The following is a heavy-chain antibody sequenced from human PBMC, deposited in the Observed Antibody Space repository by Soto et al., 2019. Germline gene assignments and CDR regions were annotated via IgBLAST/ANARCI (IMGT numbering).Heavy chain of an antibody. CDR3: ATGGLYCSGGSCYSVIDWYFDL. CDR1: GYTFTSYD. V-gene: IGHV1-8*01. CDR2: MNPNSGNT. D-gene: IGHD2-15*01. J-gene: IGHJ2*01. Sequence: QVQLVQSGAEVKKPGASVKVSCKASGYTFTSYDINWVRQATGQGLEWMGWMNPNSGNTGYAQKFQGRVTLTRNHSNSKAYMELGSLRSEDTAVYYCATGGLYCSGGSCYSVIDWYFDLWGRGTLVTVSS.